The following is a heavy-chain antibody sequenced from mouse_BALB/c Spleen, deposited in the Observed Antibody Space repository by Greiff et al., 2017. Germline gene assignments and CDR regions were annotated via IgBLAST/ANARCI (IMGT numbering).Heavy chain of an antibody. J-gene: IGHJ4*01. Sequence: DVQLQESGGGLVQPGGSRKLSCAASGFTFSSFGMHWVRQAPEKGLEWVAYISSGSSTIYYADTVKGRFTISRDNPKNTLFLQMTSLRSEDTAMYYCARSRHYYAMDYWGQGTSVTVSS. V-gene: IGHV5-17*02. CDR1: GFTFSSFG. CDR2: ISSGSSTI. CDR3: ARSRHYYAMDY.